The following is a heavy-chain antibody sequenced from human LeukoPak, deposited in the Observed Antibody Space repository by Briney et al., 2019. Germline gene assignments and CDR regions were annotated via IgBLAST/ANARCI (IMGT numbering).Heavy chain of an antibody. J-gene: IGHJ4*02. CDR1: GFTFSSYA. Sequence: PGGSLRLSCAASGFTFSSYAMHWVRQAPGKGVEGVAIISDEGINKYYAHSVNGRFTISRDHPKNTLYLQMNALTAQDAAVYYCARDRGSINYYQRTFDYWGQGTLVTVSS. V-gene: IGHV3-30*04. D-gene: IGHD3-16*01. CDR2: ISDEGINK. CDR3: ARDRGSINYYQRTFDY.